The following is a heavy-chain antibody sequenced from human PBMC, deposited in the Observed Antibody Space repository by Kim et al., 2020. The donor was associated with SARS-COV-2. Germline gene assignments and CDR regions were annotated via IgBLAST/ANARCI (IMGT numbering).Heavy chain of an antibody. CDR2: ISQDGSEK. CDR1: GFTFSSFW. J-gene: IGHJ4*02. Sequence: GGSLRLSCAASGFTFSSFWMNWVRQAPGKGLEWVACISQDGSEKYYVDSVKGRFTISRDNAEDSLSLQMDSMRTEDTAVYYCARDGTAPGLYFDNWGRGTLVIVSS. D-gene: IGHD6-13*01. V-gene: IGHV3-7*03. CDR3: ARDGTAPGLYFDN.